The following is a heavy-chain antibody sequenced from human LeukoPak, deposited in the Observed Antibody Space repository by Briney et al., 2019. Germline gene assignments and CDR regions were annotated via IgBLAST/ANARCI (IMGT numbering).Heavy chain of an antibody. CDR2: IVVGSGNT. CDR1: GFTFTSSA. J-gene: IGHJ4*02. CDR3: ARGSLYCSGGSCYFDY. V-gene: IGHV1-58*02. D-gene: IGHD2-15*01. Sequence: ASVTVSCKASGFTFTSSAMQWVRQARAQRLEWLGWIVVGSGNTNYAQKFQERVTITRDMSTSTAYMELSSLRSEDTAVYYCARGSLYCSGGSCYFDYWGQGTLVTVSS.